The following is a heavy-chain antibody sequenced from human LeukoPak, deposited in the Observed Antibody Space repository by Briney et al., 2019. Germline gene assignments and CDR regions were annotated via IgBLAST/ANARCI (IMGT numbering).Heavy chain of an antibody. Sequence: ASVKVSCKASGGTFSSYAISWVRQAPGQGLEWMGGIIPIFGTANYAQKFQGRVTITADESTSTAYMELSSLRSEDTAAYYCAGRNDQTYYYYGMDVWGKGTTVTVSS. J-gene: IGHJ6*04. CDR2: IIPIFGTA. V-gene: IGHV1-69*13. D-gene: IGHD2-2*01. CDR1: GGTFSSYA. CDR3: AGRNDQTYYYYGMDV.